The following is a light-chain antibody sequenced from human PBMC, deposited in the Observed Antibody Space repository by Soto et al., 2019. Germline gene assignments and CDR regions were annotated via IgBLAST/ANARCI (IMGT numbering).Light chain of an antibody. CDR1: SSDVGGYNY. V-gene: IGLV2-14*01. J-gene: IGLJ1*01. Sequence: QSALTQPASVSGSPGQSITISCTGTSSDVGGYNYVSWYQLHPGKAPKLMIYEVSNRPSGVSNRFSGSKSGNTASLTISGRQAEDEADYYCSSYTSSSTPYVFGTGTKLTVL. CDR2: EVS. CDR3: SSYTSSSTPYV.